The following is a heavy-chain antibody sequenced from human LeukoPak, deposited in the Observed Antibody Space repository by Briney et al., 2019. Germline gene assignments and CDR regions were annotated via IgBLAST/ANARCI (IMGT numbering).Heavy chain of an antibody. D-gene: IGHD2-8*01. CDR1: GGSISSGGYY. V-gene: IGHV4-31*03. CDR3: VRALDRGVMVYAGLGHFDY. J-gene: IGHJ4*02. CDR2: IYYSGST. Sequence: ALSLTCTVSGGSISSGGYYWSWIRQHPGKGLEWIGYIYYSGSTYYNPSLKSRVTISVDTSKNQFSLKLSSVTAADTAVYYCVRALDRGVMVYAGLGHFDYWGQGALVTVSS.